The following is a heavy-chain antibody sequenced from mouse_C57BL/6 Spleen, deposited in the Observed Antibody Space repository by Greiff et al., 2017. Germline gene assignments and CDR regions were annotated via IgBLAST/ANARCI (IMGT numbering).Heavy chain of an antibody. V-gene: IGHV5-17*01. CDR3: ARAYSNYSYYAMDY. CDR1: GFTFSDYG. Sequence: EVKLVESGGGLVKPGGSLKLSCAASGFTFSDYGMHWVRQAPEKGLEWVAYISSGSSTIYYADTVKGRFTLSSDNAKNTLCLQMTSLRSEDTAMFYCARAYSNYSYYAMDYWGQGTSVTVSS. J-gene: IGHJ4*01. CDR2: ISSGSSTI. D-gene: IGHD2-5*01.